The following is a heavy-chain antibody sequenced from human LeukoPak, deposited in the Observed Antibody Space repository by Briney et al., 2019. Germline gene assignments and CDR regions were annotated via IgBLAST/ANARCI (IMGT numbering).Heavy chain of an antibody. J-gene: IGHJ3*02. CDR2: ISAYNGNT. Sequence: ASVKVSCKASGYTFTSYGISWVRQAPGQGLEWMGWISAYNGNTNYAQKLQGRVTMTTDTSTSTAHMELRSLRSDDTAVYYCARDSRGIDAFDIWGQGTMVTVSS. CDR1: GYTFTSYG. V-gene: IGHV1-18*01. CDR3: ARDSRGIDAFDI. D-gene: IGHD3-16*01.